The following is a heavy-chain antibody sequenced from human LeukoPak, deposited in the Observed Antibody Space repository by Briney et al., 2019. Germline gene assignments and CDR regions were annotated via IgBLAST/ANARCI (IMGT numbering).Heavy chain of an antibody. CDR1: GFTFGDYA. J-gene: IGHJ4*02. Sequence: GSLRLSCTASGFTFGDYAMSWVRQAPGKGLEWVGFIRSKAYGGTTEYAASVKGRFTISRDDSESIAYLQMNSLKTEDTAVYYCTRDSGYDGGYFDYWGQGTLVTVSS. D-gene: IGHD5-12*01. V-gene: IGHV3-49*04. CDR3: TRDSGYDGGYFDY. CDR2: IRSKAYGGTT.